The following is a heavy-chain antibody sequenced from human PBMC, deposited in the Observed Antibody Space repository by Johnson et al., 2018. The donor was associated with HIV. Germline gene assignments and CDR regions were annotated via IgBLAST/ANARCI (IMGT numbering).Heavy chain of an antibody. D-gene: IGHD6-6*01. V-gene: IGHV3-9*01. CDR2: ISWNSGSI. Sequence: VQLVESGGGLVQPGGSLRLSCAASGFSFDSHAMHWVRQTPGKGLEWVSGISWNSGSIDYADSVKGRFTISRDNAKNSLYLQMNSLRAEDTALYYCAKGVYSSSSHDAFDIWGQGTMVTVSS. J-gene: IGHJ3*02. CDR1: GFSFDSHA. CDR3: AKGVYSSSSHDAFDI.